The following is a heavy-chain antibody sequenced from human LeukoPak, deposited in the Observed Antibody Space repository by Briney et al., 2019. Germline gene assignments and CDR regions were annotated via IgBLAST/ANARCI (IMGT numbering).Heavy chain of an antibody. CDR2: INHNGNVN. D-gene: IGHD3-16*01. J-gene: IGHJ6*02. V-gene: IGHV3-7*03. CDR3: ARGGGLDV. CDR1: GFTSSSCW. Sequence: GGSLRLSCVVSGFTSSSCWMSWARQAPGKGLEWVASINHNGNVNYYVDSVKGRFTIFRDNAKNSLYLQMSNLRAEDTAVYFCARGGGLDVWGQGATVTVSS.